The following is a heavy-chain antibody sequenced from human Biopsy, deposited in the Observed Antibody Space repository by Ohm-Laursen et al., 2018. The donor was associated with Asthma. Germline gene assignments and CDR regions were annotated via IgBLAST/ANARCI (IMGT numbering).Heavy chain of an antibody. V-gene: IGHV1-69*13. Sequence: EASVKVSCKAPGGTFSNFAISWGRQAPGQGLEWLGGIMTVFGTTNYAQTFQGRVTITADESTSTAYMEVTSLRSEDTAIYYCARCQVGYSSGWSLLLKKIYYSGMDVWGQGTAVTVSS. J-gene: IGHJ6*02. CDR3: ARCQVGYSSGWSLLLKKIYYSGMDV. CDR1: GGTFSNFA. CDR2: IMTVFGTT. D-gene: IGHD6-19*01.